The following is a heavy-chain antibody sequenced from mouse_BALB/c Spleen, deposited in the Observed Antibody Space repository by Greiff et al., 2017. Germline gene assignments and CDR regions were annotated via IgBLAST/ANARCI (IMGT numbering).Heavy chain of an antibody. Sequence: EVKLVESGGGLVQPGGSMKLSCVASGFTFSNYWMNWVRQSPEKGLEWVAEIRLKSNNYATHYAESVKGRFTISRDDSKSSVYLQMNNLRAEDTGIYYCTRNYYGLDYWGQGTTLTVSS. J-gene: IGHJ2*01. CDR2: IRLKSNNYAT. CDR1: GFTFSNYW. CDR3: TRNYYGLDY. D-gene: IGHD1-2*01. V-gene: IGHV6-6*02.